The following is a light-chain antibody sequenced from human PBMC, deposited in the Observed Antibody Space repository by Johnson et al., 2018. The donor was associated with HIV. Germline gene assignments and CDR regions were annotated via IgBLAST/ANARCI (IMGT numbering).Light chain of an antibody. V-gene: IGLV1-51*02. J-gene: IGLJ1*01. CDR1: SSTIGNNY. CDR3: GSWDSSLSALYV. Sequence: QSVLTQPPSVSAAPGQKVTISCSGSSSTIGNNYVSWYQQFPGTAPKLLIYETNKRPSGIPDRFSGSKSGTSATLGITGLQTRDEADYYCGSWDSSLSALYVFGTGTKVAVL. CDR2: ETN.